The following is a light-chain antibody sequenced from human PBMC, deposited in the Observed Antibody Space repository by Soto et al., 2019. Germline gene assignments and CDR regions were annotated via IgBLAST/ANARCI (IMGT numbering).Light chain of an antibody. CDR1: QSIGSY. J-gene: IGKJ5*01. V-gene: IGKV1-39*01. CDR3: QQRSNWPPQIT. Sequence: DIQMTQSPSSLSASVGDRVTITCRASQSIGSYLNCYHEKPGIVPKLLIYAASSLQSGVPSRFSGSGSGTDFTLAISSLEPEDFAVYYCQQRSNWPPQITFGQGTRLDIK. CDR2: AAS.